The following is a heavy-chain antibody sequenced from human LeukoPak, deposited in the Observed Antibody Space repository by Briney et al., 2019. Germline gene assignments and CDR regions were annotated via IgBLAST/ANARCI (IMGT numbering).Heavy chain of an antibody. D-gene: IGHD6-19*01. J-gene: IGHJ4*02. CDR1: GFTFITYP. V-gene: IGHV3-30-3*01. CDR3: ARDYKWLVDY. Sequence: GGSLRLSCAASGFTFITYPMHWVRQAPGKGLEWLAYISRDGSNQYNADSVKGRFTVSRDNSKNTVFLQTDSLTIEDTALYYCARDYKWLVDYWGQGTLVTVSS. CDR2: ISRDGSNQ.